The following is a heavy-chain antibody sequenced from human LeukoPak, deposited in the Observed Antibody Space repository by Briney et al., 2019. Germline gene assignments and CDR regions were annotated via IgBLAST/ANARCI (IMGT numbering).Heavy chain of an antibody. CDR3: AFLRPGDYGDRTLDY. Sequence: ASVKVSCKVSGYTLTELSMHWVRQAPGKGLEWMGGFDPEDGETIYAQKFQGRVTMTEDTSTDTAYMELSSLRSEDTAVYYCAFLRPGDYGDRTLDYWGQGTLVTVSS. V-gene: IGHV1-24*01. J-gene: IGHJ4*02. CDR1: GYTLTELS. CDR2: FDPEDGET. D-gene: IGHD4-17*01.